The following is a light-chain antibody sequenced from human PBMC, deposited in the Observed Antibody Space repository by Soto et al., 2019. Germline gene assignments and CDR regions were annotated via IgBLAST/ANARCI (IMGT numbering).Light chain of an antibody. V-gene: IGKV1-5*01. CDR3: QHYRRNTWS. CDR1: QSVGTW. J-gene: IGKJ1*01. CDR2: GAS. Sequence: DIQMTQSPSTLSASVGGRVTITCRASQSVGTWVAWYPQKPGKAPKLLIYGASNLESGVPSRFSGSGSGTEFTLTITTLQPDDFATYFCQHYRRNTWSFGPGTKVDI.